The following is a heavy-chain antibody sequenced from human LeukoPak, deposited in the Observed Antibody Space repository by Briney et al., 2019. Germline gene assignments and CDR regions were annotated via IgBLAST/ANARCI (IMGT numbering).Heavy chain of an antibody. Sequence: GRSLRLSCAASGFTFSSYGMHWVRQAPGKGLEWVAVIWYDGSNKYYADSVKGRFTISRDNSKNTLYLQMNSLRAEDTAVYYCARDPYGDYVYAFDIWGQGTMVTVSS. J-gene: IGHJ3*02. CDR1: GFTFSSYG. CDR2: IWYDGSNK. CDR3: ARDPYGDYVYAFDI. D-gene: IGHD4-17*01. V-gene: IGHV3-33*01.